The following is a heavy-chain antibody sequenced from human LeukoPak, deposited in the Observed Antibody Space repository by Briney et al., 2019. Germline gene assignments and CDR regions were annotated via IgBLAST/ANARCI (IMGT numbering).Heavy chain of an antibody. Sequence: PGGSLRLSCAASGFTFSSYAMSWVRQAPGKGLEWVSAISGSGGSTYYADSVKGRFTISRDNSKNTLYLQMNSLRAEDTAVYYCAKDPDYDSSGYYYVWGQGTLVTVSS. CDR1: GFTFSSYA. CDR2: ISGSGGST. V-gene: IGHV3-23*01. CDR3: AKDPDYDSSGYYYV. D-gene: IGHD3-22*01. J-gene: IGHJ4*02.